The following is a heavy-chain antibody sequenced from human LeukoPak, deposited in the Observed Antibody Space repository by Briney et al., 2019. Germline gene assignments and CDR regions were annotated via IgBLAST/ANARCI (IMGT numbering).Heavy chain of an antibody. Sequence: PGGSLRLSCAASGLTFSSHWMSWVRQAPGKGLEWVANIVQDGSQKYYVDSVKGRFTISRDNGKNSLYLQTNSLRAEDTAVYYCARNEKWGRDYWGQGTLVTVSS. CDR1: GLTFSSHW. J-gene: IGHJ4*02. CDR3: ARNEKWGRDY. V-gene: IGHV3-7*03. D-gene: IGHD1-26*01. CDR2: IVQDGSQK.